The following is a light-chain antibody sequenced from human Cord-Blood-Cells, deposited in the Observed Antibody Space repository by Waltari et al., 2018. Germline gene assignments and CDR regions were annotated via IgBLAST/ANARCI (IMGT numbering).Light chain of an antibody. CDR3: QQYNNWPLT. Sequence: IVMTQSPATLSVSPGERATLSSRASQSVSSNLAWYQQKPGQAPRLLIYGASTRATGIPARFSGSGSGTEFTLTISSLQSEDFAVYYCQQYNNWPLTFGGGTKVEIK. CDR1: QSVSSN. J-gene: IGKJ4*01. V-gene: IGKV3-15*01. CDR2: GAS.